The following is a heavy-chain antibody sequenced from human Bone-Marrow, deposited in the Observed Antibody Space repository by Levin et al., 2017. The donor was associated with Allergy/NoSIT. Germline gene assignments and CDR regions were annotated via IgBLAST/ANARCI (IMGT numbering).Heavy chain of an antibody. V-gene: IGHV1-69*06. CDR1: GGTFTNYA. Sequence: GASVKVSCKASGGTFTNYAFSWVRQAPGQGPEWMGGVTPISDTINVVQRFQGRVTMTADKSTSTIYMEVNSLKSEDTAIYFCASFLRYRDDNKWLYQYALDVWGQGTTVIVSS. D-gene: IGHD5-12*01. J-gene: IGHJ6*02. CDR2: VTPISDTI. CDR3: ASFLRYRDDNKWLYQYALDV.